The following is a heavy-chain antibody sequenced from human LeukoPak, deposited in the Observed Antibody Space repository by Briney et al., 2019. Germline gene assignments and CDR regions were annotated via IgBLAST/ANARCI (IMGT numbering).Heavy chain of an antibody. CDR1: GDSINSRDL. CDR3: AGLVGRYSSGLYYYYFDY. Sequence: SETLSLTCTVSGDSINSRDLWSWVRQPPGHGLAWIGEMYLSGTTHSNPPVKSRVTISIDKSKNQFFLNLSSVTAADTAVYYCAGLVGRYSSGLYYYYFDYWGQGTLVTVSS. J-gene: IGHJ4*02. CDR2: MYLSGTT. V-gene: IGHV4-4*02. D-gene: IGHD3-22*01.